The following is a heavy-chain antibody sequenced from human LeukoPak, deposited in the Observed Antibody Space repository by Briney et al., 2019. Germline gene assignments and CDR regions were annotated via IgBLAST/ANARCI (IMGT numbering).Heavy chain of an antibody. Sequence: GGSLRLSCAASGFTFSSYAMSWVRQAPGKGLEWVSAISGSGGSTYHADSVKGRFTISRDNSKNTLYLQMNSLRAEDTAVYYCANRGLFDYYYGMDVWGQGTTVTVSS. CDR2: ISGSGGST. D-gene: IGHD2-21*01. CDR3: ANRGLFDYYYGMDV. J-gene: IGHJ6*02. CDR1: GFTFSSYA. V-gene: IGHV3-23*01.